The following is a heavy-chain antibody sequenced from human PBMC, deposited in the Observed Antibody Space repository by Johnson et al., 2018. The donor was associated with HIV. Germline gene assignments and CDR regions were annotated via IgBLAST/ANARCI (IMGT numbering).Heavy chain of an antibody. CDR1: GFTFSSYA. D-gene: IGHD6-13*01. Sequence: QVQLVESGGGVVQPGRSLRLSCAASGFTFSSYAMHWVRQAPGKGLEWVAVISYDGSSKYYAESLKGRITISRDKSMNTLYLQMNSLRAEDTAVYYCAGGLAADAFVIWDQGTMVTVSS. CDR3: AGGLAADAFVI. V-gene: IGHV3-30-3*01. CDR2: ISYDGSSK. J-gene: IGHJ3*02.